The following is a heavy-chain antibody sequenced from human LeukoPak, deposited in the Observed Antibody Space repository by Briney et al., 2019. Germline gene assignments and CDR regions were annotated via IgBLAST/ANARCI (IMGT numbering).Heavy chain of an antibody. CDR3: AREAGDIVVVPAAPFDP. CDR1: GYTFTGYY. V-gene: IGHV1-2*06. CDR2: INPNSGGT. D-gene: IGHD2-2*01. J-gene: IGHJ5*02. Sequence: ASVKVSCKASGYTFTGYYMYWVRQAPGQGLEWMGRINPNSGGTNYAQKFQGRVTMTRDTSISTAYMELNRLRSDDTAVYYCAREAGDIVVVPAAPFDPWGQGTLVTVSS.